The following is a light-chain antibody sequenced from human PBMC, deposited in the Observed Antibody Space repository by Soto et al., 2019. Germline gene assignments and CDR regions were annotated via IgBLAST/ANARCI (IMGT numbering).Light chain of an antibody. J-gene: IGKJ4*01. Sequence: EIVLKQSPGTLSLSPGERATLSCRASKSVSSSYLAWYQQKPGQAPRLLIYGASSRATGIPARFSGSGSGTDFTLTISRLEPEDFAVYYCQHYGSSPLTFGGGTKVEIK. CDR2: GAS. V-gene: IGKV3-20*01. CDR1: KSVSSSY. CDR3: QHYGSSPLT.